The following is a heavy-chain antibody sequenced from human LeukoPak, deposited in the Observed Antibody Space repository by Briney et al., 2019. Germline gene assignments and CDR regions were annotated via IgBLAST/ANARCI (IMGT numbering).Heavy chain of an antibody. CDR3: ARARSSYGYGDAFDI. V-gene: IGHV3-30*04. J-gene: IGHJ3*02. CDR1: GFTFSTYA. CDR2: ISYDGSSK. Sequence: GGSLRLSCAASGFTFSTYAMHWVRQAPGKGLEWVAVISYDGSSKYYADSVKGRFTISRDNSKNTLYLQMNSLRAEDTALYYCARARSSYGYGDAFDIWGQGTTVTVSS. D-gene: IGHD5-18*01.